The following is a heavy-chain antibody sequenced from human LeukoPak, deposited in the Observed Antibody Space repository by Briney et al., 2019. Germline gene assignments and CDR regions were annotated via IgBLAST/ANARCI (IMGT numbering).Heavy chain of an antibody. CDR1: GYTFTGNC. CDR2: IDPNSGGT. V-gene: IGHV1-2*06. J-gene: IGHJ3*02. D-gene: IGHD3-16*01. Sequence: SVKVSCKASGYTFTGNCMHWVRQAPGQGLEWMGRIDPNSGGTNYAQKFQGRVTMTSDTSISTAYAELSRLRSDDRAVYYCARWAGGSDAYDIRRQATMPTVSS. CDR3: ARWAGGSDAYDI.